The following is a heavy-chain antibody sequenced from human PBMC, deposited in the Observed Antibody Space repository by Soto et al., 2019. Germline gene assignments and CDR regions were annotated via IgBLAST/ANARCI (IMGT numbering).Heavy chain of an antibody. CDR3: AKGEDRFSGYDLDNY. V-gene: IGHV1-18*01. D-gene: IGHD5-12*01. Sequence: QVQLVQSGAEVKKPGASVKVYCKASGYTFISYGISWVRQAPGQGLEWMGWINAYNGNTNYAEQLQGRLPMTTDPSTGTAFMELRSLSTDDTAIYYWAKGEDRFSGYDLDNYWGQGTLVTVAS. CDR2: INAYNGNT. CDR1: GYTFISYG. J-gene: IGHJ4*02.